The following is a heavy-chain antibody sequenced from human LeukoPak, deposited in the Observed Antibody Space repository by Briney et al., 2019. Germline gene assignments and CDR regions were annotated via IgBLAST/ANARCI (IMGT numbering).Heavy chain of an antibody. J-gene: IGHJ6*02. CDR1: GGTFSSYA. D-gene: IGHD5-18*01. CDR3: ASLQVDTAVVTVRYYYGMDV. Sequence: SVKVSCKASGGTFSSYAISWVRQAPGQGLEWMGGIIPIFGTANYAQKFQGRVTVTADESTSTAYMELSSLRSEDTDVYYCASLQVDTAVVTVRYYYGMDVWGQGTTVTVSS. V-gene: IGHV1-69*13. CDR2: IIPIFGTA.